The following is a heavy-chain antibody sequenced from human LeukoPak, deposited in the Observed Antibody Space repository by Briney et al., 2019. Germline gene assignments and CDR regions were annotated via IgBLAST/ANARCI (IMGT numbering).Heavy chain of an antibody. CDR1: GYSSTTYG. CDR3: GREYCDTTRCFGVDY. D-gene: IGHD2-2*01. Sequence: GASVNLSCKASGYSSTTYGISWVRQAPRQRLECLTWISPYNDDTKSAQRFQGRLTLTTDTSTNTVYMELRSLRSDDSALYYCGREYCDTTRCFGVDYWGQGTLVTVSS. V-gene: IGHV1-18*01. J-gene: IGHJ4*02. CDR2: ISPYNDDT.